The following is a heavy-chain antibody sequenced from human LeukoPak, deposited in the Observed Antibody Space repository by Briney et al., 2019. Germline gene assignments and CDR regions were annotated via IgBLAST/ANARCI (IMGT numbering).Heavy chain of an antibody. CDR3: ASLEYSSSPFDY. CDR2: IYYSGST. J-gene: IGHJ4*02. CDR1: GGSIRSYY. V-gene: IGHV4-59*08. D-gene: IGHD6-6*01. Sequence: SETLSLTCTVSGGSIRSYYWSWIRQPPGKGLEWIGYIYYSGSTNYNPSLKSRVTISVDTSKNQFSLKLSSVTAADTAVYYCASLEYSSSPFDYWGQGTLVTVSS.